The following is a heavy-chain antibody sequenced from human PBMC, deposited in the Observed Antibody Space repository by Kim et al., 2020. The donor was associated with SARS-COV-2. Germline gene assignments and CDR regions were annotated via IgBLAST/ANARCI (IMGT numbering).Heavy chain of an antibody. Sequence: EGSSTRDADSVKRRFTISRDNDQNTLYLQMNSLRAEDTAVYYCASPGLLVWGQGTLVTVSS. J-gene: IGHJ4*02. CDR3: ASPGLLV. CDR2: EGSST. V-gene: IGHV3-74*01. D-gene: IGHD2-15*01.